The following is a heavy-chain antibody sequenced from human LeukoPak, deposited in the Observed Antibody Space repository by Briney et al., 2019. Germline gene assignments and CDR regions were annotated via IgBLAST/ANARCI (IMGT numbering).Heavy chain of an antibody. CDR1: GFPFSDYA. J-gene: IGHJ6*02. CDR3: ARDLAYCSGGSCYSDYYYGMDV. D-gene: IGHD2-15*01. V-gene: IGHV3-64*01. Sequence: GGSLRLSCVASGFPFSDYAMHWVRQAPGKGLEYVSTINGDGGFTYYANSVKGRFTISRDNSKNTLYLQLGSLRAEDMAVFYCARDLAYCSGGSCYSDYYYGMDVWGQGTAVTVSS. CDR2: INGDGGFT.